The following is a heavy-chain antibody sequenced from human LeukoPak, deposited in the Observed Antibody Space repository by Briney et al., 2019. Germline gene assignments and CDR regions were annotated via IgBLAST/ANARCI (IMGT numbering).Heavy chain of an antibody. D-gene: IGHD4-17*01. CDR1: GGSISSSSYY. CDR3: ARAYPYGDPYFDY. Sequence: SETLSLTCTVSGGSISSSSYYWGWIRQPPGKGLEWIGSIYYSGSTYYNPSLKSRVTISVDTSKNQFSLKLSSVTAADTAVYYCARAYPYGDPYFDYWGQGTLVTVSS. CDR2: IYYSGST. V-gene: IGHV4-39*01. J-gene: IGHJ4*02.